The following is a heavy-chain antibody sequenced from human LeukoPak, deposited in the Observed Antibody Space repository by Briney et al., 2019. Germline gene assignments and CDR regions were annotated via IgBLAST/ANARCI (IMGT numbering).Heavy chain of an antibody. CDR3: ARDSAVVAARAWFDP. V-gene: IGHV6-1*01. Sequence: SQTLSLTCAVSGDSVSSSSAAWNWIRQSPSRGLEWLGRTYYRSRWYSDYALSVKSRITINPDTSKNQVSLQLNSVTPEDTAVYYCARDSAVVAARAWFDPWGQGTLVTVSS. CDR1: GDSVSSSSAA. CDR2: TYYRSRWYS. D-gene: IGHD6-6*01. J-gene: IGHJ5*02.